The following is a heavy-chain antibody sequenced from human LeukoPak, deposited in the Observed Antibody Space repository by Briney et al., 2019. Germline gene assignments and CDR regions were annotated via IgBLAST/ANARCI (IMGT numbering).Heavy chain of an antibody. D-gene: IGHD3-16*02. CDR2: FDPEDGET. CDR1: GYTLTELS. Sequence: ASVKVSCKVSGYTLTELSMHWVRQAPGKGREWMGGFDPEDGETIYAQKFQGRVTMTENTSTDTAYMELSSLRSEDTAVYYCASRIYDYVWGSYRYTGSYFDYWGQGTLVTVSS. CDR3: ASRIYDYVWGSYRYTGSYFDY. J-gene: IGHJ4*02. V-gene: IGHV1-24*01.